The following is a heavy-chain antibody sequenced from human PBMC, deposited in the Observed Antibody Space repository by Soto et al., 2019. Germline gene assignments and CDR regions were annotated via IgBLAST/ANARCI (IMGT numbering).Heavy chain of an antibody. CDR1: GFTSSSYS. Sequence: GGSLRLSCAASGFTSSSYSMNWVRQAPGKGLEWVSSISSSSSYIYYADSVKGRFTISRDNAKNSLYLQMNSLRAEDTAVYYCARGLLDYYYGIDGWGQVTTVTFSS. CDR2: ISSSSSYI. V-gene: IGHV3-21*01. J-gene: IGHJ6*02. D-gene: IGHD5-18*01. CDR3: ARGLLDYYYGIDG.